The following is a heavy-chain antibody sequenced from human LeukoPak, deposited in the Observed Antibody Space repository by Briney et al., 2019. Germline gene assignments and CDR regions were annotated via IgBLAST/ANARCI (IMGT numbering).Heavy chain of an antibody. Sequence: SETLSLTCAVYGGSFSGYYWSWIRQPPGKGLEWIREINHSGSTNYNPSLKSRVTISVDTSKNQFSLKLSSVTAADTAVYYCARSLRRYSSSSHWYFDLWGRGTLVTVSS. CDR3: ARSLRRYSSSSHWYFDL. D-gene: IGHD6-6*01. J-gene: IGHJ2*01. CDR1: GGSFSGYY. CDR2: INHSGST. V-gene: IGHV4-34*01.